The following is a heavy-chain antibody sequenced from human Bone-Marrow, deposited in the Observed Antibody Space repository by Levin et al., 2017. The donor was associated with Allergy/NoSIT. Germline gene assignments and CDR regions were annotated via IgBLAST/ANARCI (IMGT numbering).Heavy chain of an antibody. D-gene: IGHD1-26*01. CDR3: AGDGGVTVGGDY. CDR2: IYSGGDT. V-gene: IGHV3-53*01. J-gene: IGHJ4*02. CDR1: GFTVRNY. Sequence: GESLKISCAASGFTVRNYMRWFRQAPGKGLEWVSLIYSGGDTRYTDSVKGRFTISRDTSKNTLSLQMNSLRTDDTAVYYCAGDGGVTVGGDYWGQGTLVTVSS.